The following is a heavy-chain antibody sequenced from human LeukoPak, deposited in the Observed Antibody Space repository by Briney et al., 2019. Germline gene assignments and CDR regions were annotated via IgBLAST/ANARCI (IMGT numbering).Heavy chain of an antibody. CDR3: AREPPPDIWFGEFPFDY. V-gene: IGHV4-39*07. Sequence: SETLSLTCSVSGDSISTSSSYWGWIRQPPGKGLEWIGSIYYSGSTYYNPSLKSRVTMSVDTSKNQFSLKLSSVTAADTAVYYCAREPPPDIWFGEFPFDYWGQGTLVTVSS. CDR2: IYYSGST. CDR1: GDSISTSSSY. J-gene: IGHJ4*02. D-gene: IGHD3-10*01.